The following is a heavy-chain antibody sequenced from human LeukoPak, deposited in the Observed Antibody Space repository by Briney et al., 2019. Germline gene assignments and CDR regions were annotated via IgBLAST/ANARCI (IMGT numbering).Heavy chain of an antibody. CDR3: ARDREVRRLLLGDVFDI. Sequence: ASVKVSCKASGYTFTSYYMHWVRQAPGQGLEWMGIINPSGGSTSYAQKFQGRVTMTRDTSTSTAYMEVRSLRSDGTAVYCCARDREVRRLLLGDVFDIWGQGTMVTVFS. J-gene: IGHJ3*02. CDR1: GYTFTSYY. CDR2: INPSGGST. V-gene: IGHV1-46*01. D-gene: IGHD2-15*01.